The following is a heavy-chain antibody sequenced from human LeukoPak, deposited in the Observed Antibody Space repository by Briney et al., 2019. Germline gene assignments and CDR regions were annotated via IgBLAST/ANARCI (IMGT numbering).Heavy chain of an antibody. Sequence: PSETLSLTCTVSGGSISSYYWSWIRQSPGKGLEWIGYIYYSGSTNYNPSLKSRVIISVDTSKNQFSLKLSSVTAADTAVYYCARYAADGRTLEYWGQGTLVTVSP. J-gene: IGHJ4*02. CDR2: IYYSGST. CDR3: ARYAADGRTLEY. CDR1: GGSISSYY. D-gene: IGHD6-13*01. V-gene: IGHV4-59*01.